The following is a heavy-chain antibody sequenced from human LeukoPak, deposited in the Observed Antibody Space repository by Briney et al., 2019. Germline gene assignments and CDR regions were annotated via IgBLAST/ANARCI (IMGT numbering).Heavy chain of an antibody. D-gene: IGHD1-7*01. CDR1: GFSFKKFY. V-gene: IGHV3-7*05. CDR3: ARENHWKYDY. Sequence: GESLRLSCAASGFSFKKFYMAWVRQTPGKGLEWVANIKQDGSERSYIDSVKGRFTISKDNAKNSLYLQMDSLRAEDTAVYYCARENHWKYDYWGQGTLVTVSS. J-gene: IGHJ4*02. CDR2: IKQDGSER.